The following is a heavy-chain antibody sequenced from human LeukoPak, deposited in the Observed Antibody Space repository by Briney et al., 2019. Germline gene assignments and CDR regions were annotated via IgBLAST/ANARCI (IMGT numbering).Heavy chain of an antibody. J-gene: IGHJ4*02. CDR3: ARDYYYDSSGYTFDY. CDR2: ISYDGSNK. D-gene: IGHD3-22*01. V-gene: IGHV3-30-3*01. Sequence: GGSLRLSCAASGFTFSSYAMHWVRQAPGKGLEWVAVISYDGSNKYYADSVKGRFTISRDNSKNTLYLQMNSLRAEDTAVYYCARDYYYDSSGYTFDYWGQGTLVTVSS. CDR1: GFTFSSYA.